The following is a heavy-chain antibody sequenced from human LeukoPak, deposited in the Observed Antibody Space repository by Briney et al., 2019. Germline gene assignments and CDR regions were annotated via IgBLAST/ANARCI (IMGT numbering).Heavy chain of an antibody. J-gene: IGHJ3*02. CDR3: ARQASGWPPDAFDI. CDR1: GYSFNSYW. V-gene: IGHV5-51*01. Sequence: GESLKISRKGPGYSFNSYWIGWVRQMPGKGLEGMGIIYPGDSDTRYSPSFQGQVTISAAKSISTAYLQWSSLKASDTAMYYCARQASGWPPDAFDIWGQGTMVTVSS. D-gene: IGHD6-19*01. CDR2: IYPGDSDT.